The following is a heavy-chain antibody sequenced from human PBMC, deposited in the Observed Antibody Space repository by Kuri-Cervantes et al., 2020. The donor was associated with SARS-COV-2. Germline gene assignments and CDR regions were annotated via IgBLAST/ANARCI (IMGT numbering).Heavy chain of an antibody. Sequence: ESLKISCAVYGGSFSGYYWSWIRQPPGKGLEWIGEINHSGSTNYNPSLKSRVTISVDTSKNQFSLKLSSVTAADTAVYYCARGLSLIRGVIIRRGNWFDPWGQGTLVTVSS. V-gene: IGHV4-34*01. CDR2: INHSGST. J-gene: IGHJ5*02. CDR1: GGSFSGYY. CDR3: ARGLSLIRGVIIRRGNWFDP. D-gene: IGHD3-10*01.